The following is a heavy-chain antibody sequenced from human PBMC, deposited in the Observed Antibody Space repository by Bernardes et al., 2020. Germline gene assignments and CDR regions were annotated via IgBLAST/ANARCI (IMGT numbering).Heavy chain of an antibody. CDR1: GFTFSTYS. CDR3: AREGDTYSYASGRQVDY. D-gene: IGHD3-10*01. CDR2: ISSSSSYR. J-gene: IGHJ4*02. Sequence: GGSLRLSCAASGFTFSTYSMNWVRQAPGKGLEWVSSISSSSSYRYYADSVKGRFTISRDNAKNSLDLQMNSLRAEDTAVYYCAREGDTYSYASGRQVDYWGQGTLVTVSS. V-gene: IGHV3-21*01.